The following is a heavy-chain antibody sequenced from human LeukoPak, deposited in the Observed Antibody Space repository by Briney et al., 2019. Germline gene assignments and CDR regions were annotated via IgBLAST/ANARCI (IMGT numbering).Heavy chain of an antibody. V-gene: IGHV3-30*02. CDR3: AKDGGDYMYDY. D-gene: IGHD4-17*01. Sequence: GGSLRLSCAAPGFTFSGYGMHWVRQAPGKGLEWVAFIRYDGNNKYYTDSVKGRFTISRDNSKNTLYLQMNSLRADDTAVYYCAKDGGDYMYDYWGQGTLVTVSS. J-gene: IGHJ4*02. CDR2: IRYDGNNK. CDR1: GFTFSGYG.